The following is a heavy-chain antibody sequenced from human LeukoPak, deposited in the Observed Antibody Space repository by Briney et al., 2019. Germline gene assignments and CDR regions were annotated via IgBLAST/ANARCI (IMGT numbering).Heavy chain of an antibody. CDR3: VPADKQ. CDR1: GFTFSNNW. J-gene: IGHJ4*02. CDR2: INPDGSST. V-gene: IGHV3-74*01. Sequence: GGSLRLSCAASGFTFSNNWMHWVRQAPGKGLVWVSLINPDGSSTGYADSVKGRFTISRDNAKNTLSLQMNSLRAEDTAVYYCVPADKQWGQGTLVTVSS.